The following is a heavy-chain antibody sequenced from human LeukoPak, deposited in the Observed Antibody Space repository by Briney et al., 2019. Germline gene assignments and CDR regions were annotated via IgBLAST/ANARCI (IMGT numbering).Heavy chain of an antibody. Sequence: GGSLRLSCAASGFTFSSYEMNWVRQAPGKGLEWVSYISSSSSTIYYADSVKGRFTISRDNAKNSLCLQMNSLRAEDTAVYYCARDGYSYGYLSEYYYYMDVWGKGTTVTVSS. D-gene: IGHD5-18*01. CDR3: ARDGYSYGYLSEYYYYMDV. CDR2: ISSSSSTI. V-gene: IGHV3-48*03. CDR1: GFTFSSYE. J-gene: IGHJ6*03.